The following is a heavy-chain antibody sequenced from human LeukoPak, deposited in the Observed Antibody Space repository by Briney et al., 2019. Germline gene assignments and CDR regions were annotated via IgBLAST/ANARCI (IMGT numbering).Heavy chain of an antibody. J-gene: IGHJ5*02. CDR3: ARRVQEARSIGSANWLDP. V-gene: IGHV4-4*09. D-gene: IGHD3-10*01. CDR2: IYTSGTT. Sequence: NSSETLYLTCTVSGGSISTYSWNWIRQPPGKGLEWIGRIYTSGTTNYNPSLGSRVTISVDTSINQLSLKLSSVTAADTAVYYCARRVQEARSIGSANWLDPWGQGILVTVSS. CDR1: GGSISTYS.